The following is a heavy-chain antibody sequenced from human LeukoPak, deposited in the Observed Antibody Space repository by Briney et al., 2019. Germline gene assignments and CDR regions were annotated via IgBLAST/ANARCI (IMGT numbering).Heavy chain of an antibody. CDR1: GFTFSSYW. D-gene: IGHD6-13*01. V-gene: IGHV3-74*01. CDR2: ISSDGSTT. Sequence: PGGSLRLSCAASGFTFSSYWMHWVRQAPGKGLVWVSRISSDGSTTSYADSVKGRFTISRDNAKNTLSLQMNSLRTDDTAVYYCAVQQSYAFDIWGQGTMATVSS. CDR3: AVQQSYAFDI. J-gene: IGHJ3*02.